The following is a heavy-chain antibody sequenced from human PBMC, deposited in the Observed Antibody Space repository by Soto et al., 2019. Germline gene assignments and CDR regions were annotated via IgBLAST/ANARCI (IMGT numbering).Heavy chain of an antibody. D-gene: IGHD2-15*01. J-gene: IGHJ5*02. CDR1: GASISTYY. V-gene: IGHV4-59*01. CDR2: TSYSGST. Sequence: SETLSLTCTVSGASISTYYWSWIRQPPGKGLEWIGYTSYSGSTNYNPSLKSRVTISFDASKNEISLQVRSATAADAAVYYCARDLKEYCSDGKCNWFDPWGQGTLVTVSS. CDR3: ARDLKEYCSDGKCNWFDP.